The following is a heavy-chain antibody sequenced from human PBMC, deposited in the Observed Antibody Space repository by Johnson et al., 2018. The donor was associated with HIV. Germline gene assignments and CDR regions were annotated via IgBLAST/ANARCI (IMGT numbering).Heavy chain of an antibody. CDR3: ARRGWELWTTQNAFDI. CDR2: IKEDGSEK. CDR1: GFDFSSYW. Sequence: VQLVESGGDLVQPGGSLRLSCVSSGFDFSSYWMNWVRQAPGKGLEWVANIKEDGSEKYYVDSVKGRFNISRDNAKNSLFLQMNSLRAEDTALYYCARRGWELWTTQNAFDIWGQGTMVTVSS. D-gene: IGHD1-26*01. J-gene: IGHJ3*02. V-gene: IGHV3-7*03.